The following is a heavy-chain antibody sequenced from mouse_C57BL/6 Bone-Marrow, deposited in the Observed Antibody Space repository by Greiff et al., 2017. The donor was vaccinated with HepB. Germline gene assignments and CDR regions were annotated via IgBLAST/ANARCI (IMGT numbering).Heavy chain of an antibody. CDR2: IYPRSGNT. CDR1: GYTFTSYG. V-gene: IGHV1-81*01. J-gene: IGHJ2*01. D-gene: IGHD1-1*01. Sequence: VQLQESGAELARPGASVKLSCKASGYTFTSYGISWVKQRTGQGLEWIGEIYPRSGNTYYNEKFNGKATLTADKSSSTAYMELRSLTSEDSAVYFCARSDYYGFYFDYWGQGTTLTVSS. CDR3: ARSDYYGFYFDY.